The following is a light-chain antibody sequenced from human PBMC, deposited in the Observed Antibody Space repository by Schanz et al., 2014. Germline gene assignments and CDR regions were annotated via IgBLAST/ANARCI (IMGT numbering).Light chain of an antibody. V-gene: IGKV3-11*01. J-gene: IGKJ5*01. CDR1: QSVTSW. CDR2: DAS. Sequence: EVVLTQSPGTLSLSPGERATLSCRASQSVTSWLAWYQQKPGQAPRLLIYDASNRATGIPARFSGSGSGADFTLTISSLEPEDFAVYYCQQRSNWPPITFGQGTRLEI. CDR3: QQRSNWPPIT.